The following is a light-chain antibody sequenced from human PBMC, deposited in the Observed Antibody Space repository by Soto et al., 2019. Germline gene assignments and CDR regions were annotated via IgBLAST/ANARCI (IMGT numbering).Light chain of an antibody. CDR2: KAS. CDR1: LSVCKW. V-gene: IGKV1-5*03. CDR3: QQYNTYS. Sequence: DIQMTQSPSTLSASVGERVTITCRSSLSVCKWLAWYQKKPGKAPKLLIYKASILESGVPSRFSSGVSGTDFTLTISSHKPDDFTTYYSQQYNTYSFGQGTKVEIK. J-gene: IGKJ1*01.